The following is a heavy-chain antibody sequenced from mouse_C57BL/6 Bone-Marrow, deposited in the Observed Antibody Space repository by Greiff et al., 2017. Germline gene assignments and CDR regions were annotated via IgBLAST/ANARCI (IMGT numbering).Heavy chain of an antibody. J-gene: IGHJ2*01. Sequence: QVQLQQSGAELVKPGASVKISCKASGYAFSSYWMNWVKQRPGKGLEWIGQIYPGDGDTNYNDKFKGKATLTADKSSRTAYLPPSSLTSADSAVFCGARKGRFSTTVGAHLDDWGQGTTLTVSS. CDR1: GYAFSSYW. D-gene: IGHD1-1*01. CDR3: ARKGRFSTTVGAHLDD. CDR2: IYPGDGDT. V-gene: IGHV1-80*01.